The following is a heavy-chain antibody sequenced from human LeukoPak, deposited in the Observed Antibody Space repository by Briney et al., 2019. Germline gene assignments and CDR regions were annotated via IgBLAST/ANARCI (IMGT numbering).Heavy chain of an antibody. D-gene: IGHD1-1*01. Sequence: SETLSLTCTVSAGSISGYFWSWIRQSPGKGLEWIGYIYYIGSTTYNPSLKSRVTISVDTSKNQFSLKVKSVTAADTAVYYCARLNQLERFDAFDIWGQGTMVTVSS. V-gene: IGHV4-59*08. CDR2: IYYIGST. CDR1: AGSISGYF. J-gene: IGHJ3*02. CDR3: ARLNQLERFDAFDI.